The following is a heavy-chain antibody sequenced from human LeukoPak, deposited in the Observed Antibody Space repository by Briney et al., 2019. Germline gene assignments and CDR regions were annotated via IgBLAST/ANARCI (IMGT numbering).Heavy chain of an antibody. CDR1: GFTFSSYA. CDR2: ISGSGGST. Sequence: GGSLRLSCAASGFTFSSYAMSWVRQAPGKGLDWVSTISGSGGSTYYADSVKGRFTISRDNSKNTLYLQMNSLGAEDTAVYYCAKDRRGATTLYYFDYWGQGTLVTVSP. CDR3: AKDRRGATTLYYFDY. D-gene: IGHD1-26*01. V-gene: IGHV3-23*01. J-gene: IGHJ4*02.